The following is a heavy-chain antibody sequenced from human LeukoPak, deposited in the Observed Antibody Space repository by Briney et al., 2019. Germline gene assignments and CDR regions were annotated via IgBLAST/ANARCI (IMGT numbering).Heavy chain of an antibody. CDR1: GFTFSDYY. V-gene: IGHV3-11*04. Sequence: GGSLRLSCAASGFTFSDYYMSWIRQAPGKGLEWVSYISSSGRTIYYADSVKGRFTISRDNAKNSLYLQMNSLRAEDTAVYYCAKDHLSYGGNSGIDYWGQGTLVTVSS. D-gene: IGHD4-23*01. J-gene: IGHJ4*02. CDR3: AKDHLSYGGNSGIDY. CDR2: ISSSGRTI.